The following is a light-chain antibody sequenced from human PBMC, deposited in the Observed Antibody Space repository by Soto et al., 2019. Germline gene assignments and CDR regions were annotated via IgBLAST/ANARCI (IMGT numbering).Light chain of an antibody. J-gene: IGKJ1*01. CDR1: QSIRTY. CDR2: ATS. V-gene: IGKV1-39*01. Sequence: DIQMTQSPPSLSVSVGDRVTITCRATQSIRTYLNWYQQKPGKAPKVLISATSNLQSGVPSRFSGSGSGTDFTLTISSLQPEDFGTYYCQQSYTTPRTFGQGTKVEIK. CDR3: QQSYTTPRT.